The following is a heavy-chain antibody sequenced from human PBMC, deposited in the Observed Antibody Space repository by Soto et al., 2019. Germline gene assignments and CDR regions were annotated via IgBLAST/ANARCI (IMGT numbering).Heavy chain of an antibody. D-gene: IGHD6-6*01. CDR1: GGTFSSYA. J-gene: IGHJ6*02. Sequence: GPQLKVSCKASGGTFSSYAISWVRQAPGQGLEWMGGIIPIFGTANYAQKFQGRVTITADESTSTAYMELSSLSSEDTAVYYCAREEVSSSSTYYYGMDVWGQGTTVTVSS. V-gene: IGHV1-69*13. CDR2: IIPIFGTA. CDR3: AREEVSSSSTYYYGMDV.